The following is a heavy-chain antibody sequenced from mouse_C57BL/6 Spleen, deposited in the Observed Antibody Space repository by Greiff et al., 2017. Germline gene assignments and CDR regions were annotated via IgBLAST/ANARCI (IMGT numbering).Heavy chain of an antibody. CDR3: AGLTGTRYFDV. CDR2: IDPSDSYT. J-gene: IGHJ1*03. D-gene: IGHD4-1*01. Sequence: QVQLQQPGAELVRPGTSVKLSCKASGYTFTSYWMHWVKQRPGQGLEWIGVIDPSDSYTNYNQKFKGKATLTVDTSSSTAYMQLSSLTSEDSAVYYCAGLTGTRYFDVWGTGTTVTVSS. V-gene: IGHV1-59*01. CDR1: GYTFTSYW.